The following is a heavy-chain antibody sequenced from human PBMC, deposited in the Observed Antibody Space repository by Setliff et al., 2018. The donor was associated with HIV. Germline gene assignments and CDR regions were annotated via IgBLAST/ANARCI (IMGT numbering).Heavy chain of an antibody. CDR1: GGPMRDYH. D-gene: IGHD3-16*01. CDR3: VRQTQWDLGDDSFDI. Sequence: SETLSLTCTVSGGPMRDYHWSWIRQAPGKGLEWIGWISYSGSTYYNPSLENRVTISIDMSTNHFYLRLPSVTAADTAIYYCVRQTQWDLGDDSFDIWGQGTMVT. CDR2: ISYSGST. J-gene: IGHJ3*02. V-gene: IGHV4-59*08.